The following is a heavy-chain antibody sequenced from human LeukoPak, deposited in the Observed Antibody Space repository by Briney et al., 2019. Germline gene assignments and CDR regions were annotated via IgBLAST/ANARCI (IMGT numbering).Heavy chain of an antibody. Sequence: GASVKVSCKASGYTFTGYYMHRVRQAPGQGLEWMGWINPNSGGTNYAQKFQGRVTVTRDTSISTAYMELSRLRSDDTAVYYCASGAYYPTVGYFDYWGQGTLVTVSS. V-gene: IGHV1-2*02. CDR1: GYTFTGYY. CDR2: INPNSGGT. CDR3: ASGAYYPTVGYFDY. D-gene: IGHD1-26*01. J-gene: IGHJ4*02.